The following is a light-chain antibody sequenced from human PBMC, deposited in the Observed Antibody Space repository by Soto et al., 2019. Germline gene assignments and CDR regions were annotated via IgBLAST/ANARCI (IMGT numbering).Light chain of an antibody. Sequence: EIVLTQSPGTLPLSPGERATLSCRASQSVSSSQLAWYQQRPGQAPRLLMYGASSRATGIPDRLSGSGSGTDFTLTISRLEPDDLATYYCQQYNSYSLGGGTKVDIK. CDR1: QSVSSSQ. CDR3: QQYNSYS. J-gene: IGKJ4*01. CDR2: GAS. V-gene: IGKV3-20*01.